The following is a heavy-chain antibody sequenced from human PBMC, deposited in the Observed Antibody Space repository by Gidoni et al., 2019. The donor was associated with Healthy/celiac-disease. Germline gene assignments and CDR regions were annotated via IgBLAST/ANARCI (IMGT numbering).Heavy chain of an antibody. J-gene: IGHJ4*02. CDR1: GFPFSSYA. CDR3: AKDYEMVYAIGGVFDY. Sequence: EVQLLESGGGLVQPGGSLRLSCAASGFPFSSYAMSWVRQAPGKGLEWVSAISGSGGSTYYADSVKGRFTISRDNSKNTLYLQMNSLRAEDTAVYYCAKDYEMVYAIGGVFDYWGQGTLVTVSS. CDR2: ISGSGGST. V-gene: IGHV3-23*01. D-gene: IGHD2-8*01.